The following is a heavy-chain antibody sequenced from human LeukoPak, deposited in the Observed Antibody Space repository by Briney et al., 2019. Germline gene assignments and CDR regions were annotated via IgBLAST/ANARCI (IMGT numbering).Heavy chain of an antibody. CDR1: GGSFSGYY. CDR2: INYSGST. V-gene: IGHV4-34*01. J-gene: IGHJ1*01. D-gene: IGHD3-10*01. Sequence: SETLSLTCAVSGGSFSGYYWSWIRQPPGKGLEWIGEINYSGSTNYNPYLKSRVTISVDTSKNQFSLKLSSVTAADTAVDYCASRGWGNRVWGQGTPVTVSS. CDR3: ASRGWGNRV.